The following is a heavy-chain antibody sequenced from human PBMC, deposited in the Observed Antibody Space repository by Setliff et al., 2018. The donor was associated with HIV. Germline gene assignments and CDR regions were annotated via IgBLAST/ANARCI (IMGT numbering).Heavy chain of an antibody. J-gene: IGHJ4*02. D-gene: IGHD6-13*01. CDR2: IYTSGST. CDR1: GGSISSGTDF. CDR3: AREPAAGAYYFDY. V-gene: IGHV4-61*02. Sequence: SETLSLTCSVSGGSISSGTDFWSWIRQPAGKGLEWIGRIYTSGSTKYNPSLDRRVTISVDTSKNQFSLNLRSVTAADTAVYYCAREPAAGAYYFDYWGQGTLVTVSS.